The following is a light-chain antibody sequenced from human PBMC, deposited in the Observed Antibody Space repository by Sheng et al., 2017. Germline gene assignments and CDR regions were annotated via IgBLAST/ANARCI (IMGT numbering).Light chain of an antibody. CDR3: QQRSNWPGIT. CDR2: GAY. Sequence: EIVLTQSPGTLSLSPGERATLSCRASQSVSSSYLAWYQHKPGQAPRLLIYGAYTRATGIPDRFSGSGSGTDFTLTISRLESEDFAVYYCQQRSNWPGITFGGGTKVEIK. J-gene: IGKJ4*01. V-gene: IGKV3D-20*02. CDR1: QSVSSSY.